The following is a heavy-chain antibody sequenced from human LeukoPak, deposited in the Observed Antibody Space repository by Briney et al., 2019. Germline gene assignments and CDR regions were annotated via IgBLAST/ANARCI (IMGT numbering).Heavy chain of an antibody. Sequence: PSETLSLTCAVYGGSFSGYYWSWIRQPPGKGLEGIGEINHSGSTNYNPSLKSRVTISVDTSKKQYSLKLSSVTAADTAVYYCARHKHSSSWSPPGYFDLWGRGTLVTVSS. CDR3: ARHKHSSSWSPPGYFDL. CDR2: INHSGST. D-gene: IGHD6-13*01. J-gene: IGHJ2*01. V-gene: IGHV4-34*01. CDR1: GGSFSGYY.